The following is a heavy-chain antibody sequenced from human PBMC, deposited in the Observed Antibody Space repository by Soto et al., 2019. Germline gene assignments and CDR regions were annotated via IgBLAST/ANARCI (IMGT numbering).Heavy chain of an antibody. J-gene: IGHJ5*02. CDR3: AREEITMIVST. CDR2: IYTSGST. Sequence: SETLSLTCTVPGGSISSYYWSWIRQPAGKGLEWIGRIYTSGSTNYNPSLKSRVTMSVDTSKNQFSLKLSSVPAADTAVYYCAREEITMIVSTWDQGTLVTVSS. CDR1: GGSISSYY. V-gene: IGHV4-4*07. D-gene: IGHD3-22*01.